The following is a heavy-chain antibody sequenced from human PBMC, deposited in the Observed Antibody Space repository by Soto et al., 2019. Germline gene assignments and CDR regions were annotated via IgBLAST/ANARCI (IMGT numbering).Heavy chain of an antibody. CDR2: ISGSGGST. D-gene: IGHD3-3*01. J-gene: IGHJ6*02. V-gene: IGHV3-23*01. CDR1: GFTFSSYA. Sequence: GGSLRLSCAASGFTFSSYAMSWVRQAPGKGLEWVSAISGSGGSTYYADSVKGRFTISRDNSKNTLYLQMNSLRAEDTAVYYCAKAQKEEWLLPTLYYYYGMDVWGQGTTVTVSS. CDR3: AKAQKEEWLLPTLYYYYGMDV.